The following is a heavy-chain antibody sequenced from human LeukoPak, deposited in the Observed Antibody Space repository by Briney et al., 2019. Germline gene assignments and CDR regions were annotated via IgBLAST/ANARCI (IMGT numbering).Heavy chain of an antibody. Sequence: GGSLRLSCAASGFPFNAYWMTWVRQAPGKGLEWVANIRQDGDTKYYVDSVEGRFTISRDNAMNSLYLQMNSLRAEDTAIYYCARSLPYGTTWYGRSDFWGQGTLVTVSS. CDR2: IRQDGDTK. CDR3: ARSLPYGTTWYGRSDF. D-gene: IGHD6-13*01. CDR1: GFPFNAYW. V-gene: IGHV3-7*03. J-gene: IGHJ4*02.